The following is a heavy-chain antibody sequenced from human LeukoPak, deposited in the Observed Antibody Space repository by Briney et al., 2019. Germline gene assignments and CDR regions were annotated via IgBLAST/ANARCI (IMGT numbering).Heavy chain of an antibody. CDR2: IYYSGST. CDR3: ARMTYRRYFDL. CDR1: GGSISSSSYY. Sequence: PSETLSLTCTVSGGSISSSSYYWGWIRQPPGKGLEWIGSIYYSGSTYYNPSLKSRVTISVDTSKNQFSLKLSSVTAADTAVYYCARMTYRRYFDLWGRGTLVTVSS. V-gene: IGHV4-39*01. J-gene: IGHJ2*01. D-gene: IGHD2-2*02.